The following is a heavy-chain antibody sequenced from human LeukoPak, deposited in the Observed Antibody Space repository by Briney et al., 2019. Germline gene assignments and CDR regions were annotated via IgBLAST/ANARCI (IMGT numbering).Heavy chain of an antibody. V-gene: IGHV1-46*01. J-gene: IGHJ4*02. CDR2: INPSGGST. CDR3: ARAVFGGDSWYYFDY. CDR1: GYTFTSYY. D-gene: IGHD2-21*02. Sequence: ASVKVSCKASGYTFTSYYMHWVRQAPGQGLEWMGIINPSGGSTSYAQKFQGRVTTTRDTSTSTVYMELSSLRSEDTAVYYCARAVFGGDSWYYFDYWGQGTLVTVSS.